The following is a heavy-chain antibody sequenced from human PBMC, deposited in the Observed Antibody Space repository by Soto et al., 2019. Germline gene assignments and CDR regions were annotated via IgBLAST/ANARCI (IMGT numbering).Heavy chain of an antibody. V-gene: IGHV3-48*01. Sequence: QPGGSLRLSCAGSGFTLNSFSMNWVRQAPGKGLEWVSYISSSRATIYYADSVKGRFTISRDDAKNSLFLQMNSLGAEDTAVYYCARDLGYYESSGYFDYWGQGTLVTVSS. CDR3: ARDLGYYESSGYFDY. J-gene: IGHJ4*02. D-gene: IGHD3-22*01. CDR1: GFTLNSFS. CDR2: ISSSRATI.